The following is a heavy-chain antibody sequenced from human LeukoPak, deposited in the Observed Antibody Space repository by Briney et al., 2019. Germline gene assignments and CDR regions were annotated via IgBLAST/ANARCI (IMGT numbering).Heavy chain of an antibody. D-gene: IGHD5-24*01. CDR2: IVGSGVST. CDR1: GFTFNTYA. V-gene: IGHV3-23*01. J-gene: IGHJ3*01. CDR3: AKDIQLST. Sequence: PGGSLRLSCAASGFTFNTYAMSWVRQAPGKGLEWVSGIVGSGVSTYYADSVKGRFTISRDNSKNTLSLQMNSLRVEDTAIYYCAKDIQLSTWGLGTMVTVSS.